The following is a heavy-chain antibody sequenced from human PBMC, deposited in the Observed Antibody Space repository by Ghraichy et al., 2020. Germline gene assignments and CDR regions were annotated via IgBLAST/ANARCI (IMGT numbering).Heavy chain of an antibody. D-gene: IGHD3/OR15-3a*01. V-gene: IGHV4-4*09. Sequence: SETLSLTCTVSGGSISSYYWSWIRQPPGKGLEWIGYIYTSGSTNYNPSLKSRVTISVDTSKNQFSLKLSSVTAADTAVYYCARHGPHGIDYWGQGTLVTVSS. CDR1: GGSISSYY. J-gene: IGHJ4*02. CDR3: ARHGPHGIDY. CDR2: IYTSGST.